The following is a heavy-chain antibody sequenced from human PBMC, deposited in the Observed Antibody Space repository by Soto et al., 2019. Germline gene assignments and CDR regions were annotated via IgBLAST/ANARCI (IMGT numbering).Heavy chain of an antibody. V-gene: IGHV3-23*01. CDR2: ISGSGGST. CDR1: GFTFSSYA. D-gene: IGHD2-15*01. Sequence: GGSLRLSCAASGFTFSSYAMSWVRQAPGKGLEWVSAISGSGGSTYYADSVKGRFTISRDNSKNTLYLQMNSLRAEDTAVYYCAKEGCSGGSCAWTYYYYGMDVWGQGTTVTVSS. J-gene: IGHJ6*02. CDR3: AKEGCSGGSCAWTYYYYGMDV.